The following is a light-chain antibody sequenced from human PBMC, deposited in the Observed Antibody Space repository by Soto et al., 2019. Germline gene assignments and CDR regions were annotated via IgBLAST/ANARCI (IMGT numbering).Light chain of an antibody. Sequence: DIQMTQSPSSVSASVGDRVTITCRASQGINNWLAWYQQKPGKAPNLLIYTASTLESGVPSRFSGSGSGTDFTPTISNLQPEDFATYYCQQVHSFPLTFGGGTKVEIK. CDR1: QGINNW. J-gene: IGKJ4*01. V-gene: IGKV1D-12*01. CDR3: QQVHSFPLT. CDR2: TAS.